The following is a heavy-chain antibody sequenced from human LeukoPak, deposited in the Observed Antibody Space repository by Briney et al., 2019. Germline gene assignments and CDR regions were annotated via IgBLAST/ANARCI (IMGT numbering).Heavy chain of an antibody. J-gene: IGHJ4*02. V-gene: IGHV4-59*08. CDR2: VHFSGST. Sequence: SETLSLTCTVYGASITNYYWGWTRQPPGKALEWVGSVHFSGSTYYNPSLKSRVLISLDTPKNQVSLRVNSVTAADMAVYYCARGYFDSRGYSSPFDFWGRGTLVTVSS. CDR1: GASITNYY. D-gene: IGHD3-22*01. CDR3: ARGYFDSRGYSSPFDF.